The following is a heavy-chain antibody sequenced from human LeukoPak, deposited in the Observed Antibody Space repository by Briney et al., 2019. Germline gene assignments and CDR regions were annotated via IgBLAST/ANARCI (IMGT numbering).Heavy chain of an antibody. D-gene: IGHD3-3*01. CDR1: GFTFSSYG. V-gene: IGHV3-23*01. Sequence: GGSLRLSCAASGFTFSSYGMHWVRQAPGKGLEWVSAISGSGGSTYYADSVKGRFTISRDNSKNTLYLQMNSLRAEDTAVYYCAKDHPNYDFWSGYYDYWGQGTLVTVSS. CDR3: AKDHPNYDFWSGYYDY. CDR2: ISGSGGST. J-gene: IGHJ4*02.